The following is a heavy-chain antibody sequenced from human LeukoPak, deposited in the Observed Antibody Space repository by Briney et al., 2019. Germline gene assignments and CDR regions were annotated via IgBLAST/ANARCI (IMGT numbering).Heavy chain of an antibody. CDR2: IYSGGNT. Sequence: GGSLRLSCAASGFTVSTYYMSWVRRAPGKGLEWLSVIYSGGNTYYADSVKDRFTISRDNSKNTLYLQTNSLRAEDTAVYYCARGLAVTGGSYEFGYWGQGTLVTVSS. CDR1: GFTVSTYY. V-gene: IGHV3-66*01. J-gene: IGHJ4*02. D-gene: IGHD6-19*01. CDR3: ARGLAVTGGSYEFGY.